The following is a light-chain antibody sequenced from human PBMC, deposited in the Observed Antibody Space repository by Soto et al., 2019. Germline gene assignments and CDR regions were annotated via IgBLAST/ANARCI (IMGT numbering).Light chain of an antibody. CDR2: SAS. Sequence: DFQMTQSPSSLSASVGDRVTITCRASQAIRNNLAWYQQKPGKLPHLLIYSASTLQSGVPSRFSGSGSGTDFILTISSLQPEDGGTYYCQKCDAAPFTLGPGTKVDIK. CDR1: QAIRNN. CDR3: QKCDAAPFT. V-gene: IGKV1-27*01. J-gene: IGKJ3*01.